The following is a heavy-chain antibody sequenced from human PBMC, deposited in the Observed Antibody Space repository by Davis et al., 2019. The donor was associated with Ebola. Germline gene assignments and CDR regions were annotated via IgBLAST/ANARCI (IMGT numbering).Heavy chain of an antibody. CDR1: GFTFSSYW. D-gene: IGHD4-17*01. CDR2: IKQDGSEK. CDR3: ARARDYGDYKWNYYGMDV. V-gene: IGHV3-7*01. Sequence: GESLKISCAASGFTFSSYWMSWVRQAPGKGLEWVANIKQDGSEKYYVDSVKGRFTISRDNAKNSLFVQMNSLRDEDTAVYYCARARDYGDYKWNYYGMDVWGQGTTVTVSS. J-gene: IGHJ6*02.